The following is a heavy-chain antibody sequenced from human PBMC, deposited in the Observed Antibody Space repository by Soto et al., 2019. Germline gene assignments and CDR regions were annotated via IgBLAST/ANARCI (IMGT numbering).Heavy chain of an antibody. J-gene: IGHJ4*02. CDR3: AVLGYYGSGSYYNPYYFDY. Sequence: GASVKVSCKASGYTFTGYYMHWVRQAPGQGLEWMGWINPNSGGTNYAQKFQGWVTTTRDTSISTAYMELSRLRSDDTAVYYRAVLGYYGSGSYYNPYYFDYWGQGTLVTVSS. V-gene: IGHV1-2*04. CDR1: GYTFTGYY. CDR2: INPNSGGT. D-gene: IGHD3-10*01.